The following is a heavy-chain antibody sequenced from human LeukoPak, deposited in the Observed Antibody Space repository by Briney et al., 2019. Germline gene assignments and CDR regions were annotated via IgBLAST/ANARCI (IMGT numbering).Heavy chain of an antibody. CDR2: IWYDGSNK. CDR1: GVTFSSYG. V-gene: IGHV3-33*01. CDR3: ARQGKDGESGNWFDP. Sequence: GRSLRLSCAASGVTFSSYGMHWGRQAPGKGLEWGAVIWYDGSNKYYADSWKGRFTISRDNSKNTLYLQMNRLRAEDTAVYYCARQGKDGESGNWFDPWGQGTLVTVSS. J-gene: IGHJ5*02. D-gene: IGHD3-10*01.